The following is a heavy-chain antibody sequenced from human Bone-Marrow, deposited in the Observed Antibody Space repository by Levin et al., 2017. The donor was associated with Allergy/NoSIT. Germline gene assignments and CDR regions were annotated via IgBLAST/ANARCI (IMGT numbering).Heavy chain of an antibody. Sequence: GESLKISCVGSGFTFGSYAMTWVRQAPGKGLEWVSHIGGGGESAYYADSVKGRFTISRDNSKSTLYLQMNDLRADDSAVYYCARPMLRYDSWGQGTLVTVSS. CDR2: IGGGGESA. CDR1: GFTFGSYA. CDR3: ARPMLRYDS. J-gene: IGHJ4*02. D-gene: IGHD3-10*01. V-gene: IGHV3-23*01.